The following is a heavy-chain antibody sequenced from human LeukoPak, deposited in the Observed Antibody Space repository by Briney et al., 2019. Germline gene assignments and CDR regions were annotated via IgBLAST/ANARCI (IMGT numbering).Heavy chain of an antibody. CDR3: ARVITSTGTFDP. D-gene: IGHD3-9*01. Sequence: ASVKVSCKASGGTFSSYANSWVRQAPGQGLEWMGGIIPIFGTANYAQKFQGRVTITTDESTSTAYMELSSLRSEDTAVYYCARVITSTGTFDPWGQGTLVTVSS. CDR1: GGTFSSYA. J-gene: IGHJ5*02. V-gene: IGHV1-69*05. CDR2: IIPIFGTA.